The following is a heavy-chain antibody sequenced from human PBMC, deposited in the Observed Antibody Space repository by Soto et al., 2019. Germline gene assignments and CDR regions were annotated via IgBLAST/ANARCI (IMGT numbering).Heavy chain of an antibody. V-gene: IGHV4-34*01. Sequence: QVQLQQWGAGLLKPSETLSLTCAVYGGSFSGYYWSWIRQPPGKGLEWIGEINHSGSTNYNPSLKSRVTISVDMSKNQFSLKLSSVTAADTAVYYCARAPSCSSTSCYSSGWYGADYWGQGTLVTVSS. J-gene: IGHJ4*02. D-gene: IGHD2-2*02. CDR2: INHSGST. CDR1: GGSFSGYY. CDR3: ARAPSCSSTSCYSSGWYGADY.